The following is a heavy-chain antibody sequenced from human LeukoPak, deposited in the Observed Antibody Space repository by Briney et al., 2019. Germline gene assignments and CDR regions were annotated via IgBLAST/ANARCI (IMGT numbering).Heavy chain of an antibody. CDR3: ASEGIAAAGTFDY. CDR2: IYTSGST. D-gene: IGHD6-13*01. Sequence: SETLSLTCTVSGGSISSGSYYWSWIRQPAGKGLEWIGRIYTSGSTNYNPSLKSRVTISVDTSKNQFSLKLSSVTAADTAVYYCASEGIAAAGTFDYWGQGTLVTVSS. J-gene: IGHJ4*02. CDR1: GGSISSGSYY. V-gene: IGHV4-61*02.